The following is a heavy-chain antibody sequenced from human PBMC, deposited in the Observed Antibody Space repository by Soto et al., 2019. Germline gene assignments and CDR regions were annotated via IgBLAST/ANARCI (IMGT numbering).Heavy chain of an antibody. CDR2: IHPDGSAQ. CDR1: GFTFSSHW. D-gene: IGHD1-1*01. CDR3: SKNLAWSGDDY. V-gene: IGHV3-7*01. Sequence: ESGGGSVQPGGSLRVSCAASGFTFSSHWMTWVRQAPGKGLEWIANIHPDGSAQNYVDSVRGRFTISRDNTKNSLYLQMNSLRVDDTAVYYCSKNLAWSGDDYWGQGTLVAVSS. J-gene: IGHJ4*02.